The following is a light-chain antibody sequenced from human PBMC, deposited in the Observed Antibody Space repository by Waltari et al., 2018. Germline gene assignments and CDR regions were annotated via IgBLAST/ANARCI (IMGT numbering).Light chain of an antibody. Sequence: AIPVTQSPSSLSASVGDTVTITCRASQGVRNDLGWYQQKPGKAPKLLIYSASSLQSGVPSRFSASASGTDFTLTISGLQPEDFATYYCLQDYNYLWTFGQGTKVEVK. V-gene: IGKV1-6*01. CDR3: LQDYNYLWT. CDR2: SAS. J-gene: IGKJ1*01. CDR1: QGVRND.